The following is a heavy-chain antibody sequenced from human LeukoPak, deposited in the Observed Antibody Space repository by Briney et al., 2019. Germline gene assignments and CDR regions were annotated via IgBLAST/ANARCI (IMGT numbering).Heavy chain of an antibody. CDR3: ARAGIWGSYRNAAFDY. J-gene: IGHJ4*02. CDR1: GVSVSSGSYF. V-gene: IGHV4-61*01. D-gene: IGHD3-16*02. CDR2: IYYSGST. Sequence: SETLSLTCTVSGVSVSSGSYFWSWIRQPPGKGLEWIGYIYYSGSTNYNPSLKSRVTISLDTSKSQFSLKLSSVTAADRAVYYCARAGIWGSYRNAAFDYWGQGTLVTVSS.